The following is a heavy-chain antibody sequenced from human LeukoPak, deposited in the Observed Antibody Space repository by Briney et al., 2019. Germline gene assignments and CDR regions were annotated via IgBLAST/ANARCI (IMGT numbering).Heavy chain of an antibody. CDR3: ARRKGVDIVATIQTTPFGY. J-gene: IGHJ4*02. Sequence: PSETLSLTCAVYGGSFSGYYWSWIRQPPGKGLEWIGEINHSGSTNYNPSLKSRVTISVDTSKNQFSLKLSSVTAADTAVYYCARRKGVDIVATIQTTPFGYWGQGTLVTVSS. D-gene: IGHD5-12*01. V-gene: IGHV4-34*01. CDR2: INHSGST. CDR1: GGSFSGYY.